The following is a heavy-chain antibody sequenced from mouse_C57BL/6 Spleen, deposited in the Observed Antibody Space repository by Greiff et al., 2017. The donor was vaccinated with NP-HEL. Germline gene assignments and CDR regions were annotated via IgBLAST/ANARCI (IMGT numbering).Heavy chain of an antibody. CDR3: ARALYGNYVVPYYFDY. CDR2: IYPGDGDT. D-gene: IGHD2-1*01. V-gene: IGHV1-80*01. J-gene: IGHJ2*01. Sequence: QVQLQQSGAELVKPGASVKISCKASGYAFSSYWMNWVKQRPGKGLEWIGQIYPGDGDTNYNGKFKGKATLTADKSSSTAYMQLSSLTSEDSAVYFCARALYGNYVVPYYFDYWGQGTTLTVSS. CDR1: GYAFSSYW.